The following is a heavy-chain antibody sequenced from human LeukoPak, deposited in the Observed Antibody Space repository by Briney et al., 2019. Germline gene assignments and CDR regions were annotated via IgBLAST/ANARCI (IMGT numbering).Heavy chain of an antibody. CDR3: AELGITMIGGV. Sequence: PGGSLRLSCADSGLIFSYYSMNWVRQAPGKGLEWVSSISGSSSYIYYADSVKGRFTISRDNAKNSLYLQMNSLRAEDTAVYYCAELGITMIGGVWGKGTTVTISS. CDR2: ISGSSSYI. J-gene: IGHJ6*04. V-gene: IGHV3-21*01. CDR1: GLIFSYYS. D-gene: IGHD3-10*02.